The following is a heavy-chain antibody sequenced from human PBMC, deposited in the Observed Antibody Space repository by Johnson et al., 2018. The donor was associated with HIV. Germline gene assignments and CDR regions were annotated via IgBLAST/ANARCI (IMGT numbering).Heavy chain of an antibody. CDR1: GFTFRSYP. CDR3: ARLPSGYSRDAFDI. V-gene: IGHV3-30*04. CDR2: RSYDGNNK. D-gene: IGHD5-18*01. J-gene: IGHJ3*02. Sequence: QVQLVESGGGVVQPGRSLRLSCAASGFTFRSYPMHWVRQAPGKGLEWVAVRSYDGNNKYYADSVKGRFSISRYKSKNTLYLQLNSLRPEDTAIYYCARLPSGYSRDAFDIWGQGTMVTVSS.